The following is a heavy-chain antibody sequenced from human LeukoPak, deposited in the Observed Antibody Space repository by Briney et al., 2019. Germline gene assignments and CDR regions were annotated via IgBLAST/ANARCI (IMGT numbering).Heavy chain of an antibody. D-gene: IGHD2-15*01. CDR2: IDWDDDK. Sequence: SGPALVKATQTLTLTCTLSGFSLSTSGMRVSWIRQPPGKALECLARIDWDDDKFYSTSLKTRLTISKDTSKNQVVLTMTNMDPVDTATYYCARISGYFSGGSCYGDDYWGQGTLVTVSS. CDR3: ARISGYFSGGSCYGDDY. V-gene: IGHV2-70*04. CDR1: GFSLSTSGMR. J-gene: IGHJ4*02.